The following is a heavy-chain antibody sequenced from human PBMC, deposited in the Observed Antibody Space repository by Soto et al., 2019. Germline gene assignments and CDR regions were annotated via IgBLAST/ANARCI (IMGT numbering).Heavy chain of an antibody. CDR1: GGSISSYY. D-gene: IGHD3-10*01. J-gene: IGHJ3*01. Sequence: PSETLSLTCTVSGGSISSYYWSWIRQPPGKGLEWIGYIYYSGSTNYNPSLKSRVTISVDTSKNQFSLKLSSVTAADTAVYYCARDKDGSGSYYRWGQGTMVTVSS. CDR3: ARDKDGSGSYYR. V-gene: IGHV4-59*01. CDR2: IYYSGST.